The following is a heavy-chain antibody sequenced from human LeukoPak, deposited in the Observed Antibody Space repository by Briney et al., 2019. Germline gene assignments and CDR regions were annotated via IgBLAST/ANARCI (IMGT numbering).Heavy chain of an antibody. J-gene: IGHJ3*01. CDR3: AKSYGGNRDAFDV. Sequence: PGGSLRLSCAASGFSFSSYVMGWVRQAPGKGLEWVSTVSSSGGSTFYADFVKGRFTVPRDNSKNKLYLQMNSLRVEDTAVYYCAKSYGGNRDAFDVWGQGTMVTVSS. D-gene: IGHD4-23*01. V-gene: IGHV3-23*01. CDR2: VSSSGGST. CDR1: GFSFSSYV.